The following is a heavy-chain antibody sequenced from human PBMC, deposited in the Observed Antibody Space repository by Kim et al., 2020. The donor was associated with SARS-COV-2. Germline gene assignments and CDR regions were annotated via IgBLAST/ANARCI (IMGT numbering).Heavy chain of an antibody. V-gene: IGHV4-31*03. CDR2: IYYSGST. J-gene: IGHJ3*02. CDR3: ARTPITMIVVVDAFDI. CDR1: GGSISSGGYY. Sequence: SETLSLTCTVSGGSISSGGYYWSWIRQHPGKGLEWIGYIYYSGSTYYNPSLKSRFTISVDTSKNQFSLKLSSVTAADTAGYYGARTPITMIVVVDAFDIWGQGTMVTVSS. D-gene: IGHD3-22*01.